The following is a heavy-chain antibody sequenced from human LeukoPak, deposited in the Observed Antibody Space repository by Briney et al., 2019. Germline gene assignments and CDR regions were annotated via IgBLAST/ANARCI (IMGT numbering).Heavy chain of an antibody. CDR2: IIPIFGTA. CDR3: ARGLSRKKDIVVVPAAMVY. Sequence: ASVKVSCKASGGTFSSYAISWVRQAPGQGLEWMGGIIPIFGTANYAQKFQGRVTITADESTSTAYMELSSLRSEDTAVYYCARGLSRKKDIVVVPAAMVYWGQGTLVTVSS. J-gene: IGHJ4*02. V-gene: IGHV1-69*13. CDR1: GGTFSSYA. D-gene: IGHD2-2*01.